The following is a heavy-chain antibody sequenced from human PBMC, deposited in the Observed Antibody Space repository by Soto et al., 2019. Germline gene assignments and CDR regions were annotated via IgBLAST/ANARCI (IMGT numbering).Heavy chain of an antibody. V-gene: IGHV1-2*02. CDR1: GYTFTGYY. CDR2: INPNSGGT. CDR3: ARVWMNIVVVPAGMGFDP. D-gene: IGHD2-2*01. J-gene: IGHJ5*02. Sequence: QVQLVQSGAEVKKPGASVKVSCKASGYTFTGYYMHWVRQAPGQGLEWMGWINPNSGGTNYAQKFQGRVTMTRDTSISTAYMELSRLRSDDTAVYYCARVWMNIVVVPAGMGFDPWGQGTLVTVSS.